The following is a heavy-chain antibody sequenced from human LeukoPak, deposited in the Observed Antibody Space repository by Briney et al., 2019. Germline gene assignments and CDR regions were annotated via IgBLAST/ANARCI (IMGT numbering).Heavy chain of an antibody. D-gene: IGHD1-20*01. CDR3: AREDNWNYASYGMDV. CDR1: GFTFSSYA. Sequence: GGSLRLSCAASGFTFSSYAMSWVRQAPGKGLEWVSAISGSGGSTYYADSVKGRFTISRDNSKNTLYLQMNSLRAEDTAVYYCAREDNWNYASYGMDVWGQGTTVTVSS. J-gene: IGHJ6*02. CDR2: ISGSGGST. V-gene: IGHV3-23*01.